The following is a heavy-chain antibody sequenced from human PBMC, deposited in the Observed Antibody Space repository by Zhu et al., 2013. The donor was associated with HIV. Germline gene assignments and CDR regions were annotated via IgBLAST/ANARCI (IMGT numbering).Heavy chain of an antibody. V-gene: IGHV1-69*12. CDR3: ARAFRSYGDFWSGYYRAPWFDP. D-gene: IGHD3-3*01. CDR2: IIPIFGTA. Sequence: QVQLVQSGAEVKKPGSSVKVSCKASGGTFSSYAISWVRQAPGQGLEWMGGIIPIFGTANYAQKFQGRVTITADESTSTAYMELSSLRSEDTAVYYCARAFRSYGDFWSGYYRAPWFDPWGQGTLVTVSS. J-gene: IGHJ5*02. CDR1: GGTFSSYA.